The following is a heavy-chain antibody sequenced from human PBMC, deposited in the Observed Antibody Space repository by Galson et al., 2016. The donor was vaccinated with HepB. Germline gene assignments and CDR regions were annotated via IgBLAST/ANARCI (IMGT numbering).Heavy chain of an antibody. Sequence: LRLSCAASGFTISIYWMHWVRQGPGEGLTWVSRINSDESSIVYADSVKGRFTVSRDNVKNTLYLQMNSLRADDTAIYYCTRDPFAVGGFDYWGQGTLVTVSS. CDR3: TRDPFAVGGFDY. D-gene: IGHD3-16*01. V-gene: IGHV3-74*01. CDR2: INSDESSI. J-gene: IGHJ4*02. CDR1: GFTISIYW.